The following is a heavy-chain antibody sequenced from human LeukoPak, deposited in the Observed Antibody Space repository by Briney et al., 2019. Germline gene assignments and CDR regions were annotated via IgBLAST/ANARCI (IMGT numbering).Heavy chain of an antibody. CDR1: GYTFTAYY. Sequence: ASVKVSCKASGYTFTAYYMHLVRQAPGQGLEWMGWINPDSGGTNYVQKFQGRVTMTRDTSISTVYMELSGLRSDDTAVYYCARDRAVGDAFDIWGQGTMVTVSS. J-gene: IGHJ3*02. CDR2: INPDSGGT. CDR3: ARDRAVGDAFDI. V-gene: IGHV1-2*02.